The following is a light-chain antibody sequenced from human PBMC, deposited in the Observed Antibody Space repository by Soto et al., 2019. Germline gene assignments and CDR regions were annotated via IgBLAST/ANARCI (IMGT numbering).Light chain of an antibody. CDR3: QHYNSYSEA. CDR1: QGISTY. CDR2: EAS. J-gene: IGKJ1*01. V-gene: IGKV1-16*01. Sequence: IKMTQSPSSLSASVGDRVTITCRASQGISTYLNWYQQKPGKAPKVLIYEASSLQSGVPSRFSGSGSGTEFTLTISSLQPDDFATYYCQHYNSYSEAFGQGTKV.